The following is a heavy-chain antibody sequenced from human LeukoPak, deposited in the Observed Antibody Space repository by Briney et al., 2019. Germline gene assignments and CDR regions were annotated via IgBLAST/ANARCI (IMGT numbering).Heavy chain of an antibody. CDR2: INSVGSST. Sequence: GGSLRLSCAASGFTFSTYWMHWVRQAPGKGLVWVSRINSVGSSTRYADSVKGRFTISRDNAKNTLYLQMNSLSADDTAVYYCAREVGAKFDPWGQGTLITVSS. V-gene: IGHV3-74*01. J-gene: IGHJ5*02. D-gene: IGHD1-26*01. CDR3: AREVGAKFDP. CDR1: GFTFSTYW.